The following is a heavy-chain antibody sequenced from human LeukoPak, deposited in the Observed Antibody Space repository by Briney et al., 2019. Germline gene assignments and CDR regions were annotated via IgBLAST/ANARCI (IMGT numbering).Heavy chain of an antibody. Sequence: PSETLSLTCTVSGGSINSGSYYWSWIRQPAGRGLEWIGRIYTRGTTNYNPSLKSRVTISVDTSKNQFSLKLSSVTAADTAVYYCARDSGFMVRGSRRGYDDYYYYMDVWGKGTTVTMSS. V-gene: IGHV4-61*02. J-gene: IGHJ6*03. CDR2: IYTRGTT. CDR1: GGSINSGSYY. D-gene: IGHD3-10*01. CDR3: ARDSGFMVRGSRRGYDDYYYYMDV.